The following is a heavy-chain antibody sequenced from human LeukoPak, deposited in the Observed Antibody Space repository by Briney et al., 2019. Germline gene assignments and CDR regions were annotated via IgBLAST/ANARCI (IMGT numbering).Heavy chain of an antibody. CDR1: GFTFSSYG. CDR2: IHYDGTIK. D-gene: IGHD1-26*01. J-gene: IGHJ5*02. CDR3: ARGGVGATTYVWFDP. V-gene: IGHV3-30*02. Sequence: GGSLRLSCAASGFTFSSYGMHWVRQAPGKGLEWVAFIHYDGTIKYYADSVKGRFTISRDNSKNTLFVQVNSLRAEDTAVYYCARGGVGATTYVWFDPWGQGTLVTVSS.